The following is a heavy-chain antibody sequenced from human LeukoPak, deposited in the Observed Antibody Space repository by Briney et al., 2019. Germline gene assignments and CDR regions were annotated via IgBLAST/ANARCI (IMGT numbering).Heavy chain of an antibody. J-gene: IGHJ4*02. CDR3: AKDRAGVTMMVVVVPDN. D-gene: IGHD3-22*01. V-gene: IGHV3-23*01. CDR1: GFTFSNYA. Sequence: PGGALRLSCVASGFTFSNYAISWVRQAPGKGLEWVAGISGRDEKTYYADSVRGRFTVSRDTAKNTVFLQMNSLRVDDSALYYCAKDRAGVTMMVVVVPDNWGQGTLVTVSS. CDR2: ISGRDEKT.